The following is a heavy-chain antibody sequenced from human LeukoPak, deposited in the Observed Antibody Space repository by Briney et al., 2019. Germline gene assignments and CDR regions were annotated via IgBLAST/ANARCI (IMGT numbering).Heavy chain of an antibody. D-gene: IGHD3-22*01. CDR2: ISSSSSYI. CDR3: AREYYYDSSGPDY. CDR1: GFTFGSYS. V-gene: IGHV3-21*01. Sequence: GGSLRLSCAASGFTFGSYSMNWVRQAPGKGLEWVSSISSSSSYIYYADSVKGRFTISRDNAKNSLYLQMNNLRAEDTAVYYCAREYYYDSSGPDYWGQGTLVTVSS. J-gene: IGHJ4*02.